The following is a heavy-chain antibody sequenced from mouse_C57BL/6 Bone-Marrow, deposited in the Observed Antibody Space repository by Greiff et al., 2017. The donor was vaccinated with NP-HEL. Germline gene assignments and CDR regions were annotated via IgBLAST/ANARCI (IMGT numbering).Heavy chain of an antibody. CDR1: GYTFTSYG. J-gene: IGHJ4*01. V-gene: IGHV1-81*01. CDR3: ARRGLRRAMDY. Sequence: VQLQQSGAELARPGASVKLSCKASGYTFTSYGISWVKQRTGQGLEWIGEIYPRSGNTYYNEKFKGKATLTADKSSSTAYMELRSLTSEDSAVDFCARRGLRRAMDYWGQGTSVTVSS. CDR2: IYPRSGNT. D-gene: IGHD2-4*01.